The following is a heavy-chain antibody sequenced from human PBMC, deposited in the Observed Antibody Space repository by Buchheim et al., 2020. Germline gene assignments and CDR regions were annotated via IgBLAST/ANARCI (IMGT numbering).Heavy chain of an antibody. D-gene: IGHD2-2*01. CDR2: ITHSGST. CDR3: ARARCSSDSCFNEGTYYFDY. V-gene: IGHV4-31*03. CDR1: GGSISSGGYY. Sequence: QVQLQESGPGLVKPSQTLSLTCTVSGGSISSGGYYWSWIRQPPGKGLEWIGEITHSGSTKYNPSLKSRLTISVDTSKNQFSLKLSSVTAADTAVYYCARARCSSDSCFNEGTYYFDYWGQGTL. J-gene: IGHJ4*02.